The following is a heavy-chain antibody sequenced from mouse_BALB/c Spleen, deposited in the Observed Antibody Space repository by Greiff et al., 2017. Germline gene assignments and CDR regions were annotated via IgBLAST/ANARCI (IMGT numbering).Heavy chain of an antibody. CDR2: ISSGGSYT. CDR1: GFTFSSYG. J-gene: IGHJ4*01. Sequence: EVQRVESGGDLVKPGGSLKLSCAASGFTFSSYGMSWVRQTPDKRLEWVATISSGGSYTYYPDSVKGRFTISRDNAKNTLYLQMSSLKSEDTAMYYCARLQLGLRLPAMDYWGQGTSVTVSS. D-gene: IGHD3-1*01. CDR3: ARLQLGLRLPAMDY. V-gene: IGHV5-6*01.